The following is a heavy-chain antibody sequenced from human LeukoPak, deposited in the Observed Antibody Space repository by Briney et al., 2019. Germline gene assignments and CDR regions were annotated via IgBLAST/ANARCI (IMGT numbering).Heavy chain of an antibody. Sequence: SETLSLTCTVSGGSIRNFYWNWIRQAPGKGLEWIGYTSDSGGHTDYKPSFKSRVTISADTSKNQFSLKLTSATAADTAVYYCARWHSHGRYFDYWGQGALVTVSS. CDR3: ARWHSHGRYFDY. V-gene: IGHV4-59*01. D-gene: IGHD2-21*01. J-gene: IGHJ4*02. CDR1: GGSIRNFY. CDR2: TSDSGGHT.